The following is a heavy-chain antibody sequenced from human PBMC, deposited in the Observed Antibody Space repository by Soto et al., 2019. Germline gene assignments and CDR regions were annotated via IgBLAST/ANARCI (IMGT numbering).Heavy chain of an antibody. CDR2: ISSNGVGT. CDR1: GFTFSGYA. D-gene: IGHD6-6*01. J-gene: IGHJ6*03. V-gene: IGHV3-64*01. Sequence: EVQLAESGGGLAQPGGSLRLSCAASGFTFSGYAMDWVRQAPGKGLEYVSGISSNGVGTYYANSVQGRFTISRDNSKNTVYLQMGSLRPEDMAVYYCARRARPDFHYMDVWGKGTTVTVS. CDR3: ARRARPDFHYMDV.